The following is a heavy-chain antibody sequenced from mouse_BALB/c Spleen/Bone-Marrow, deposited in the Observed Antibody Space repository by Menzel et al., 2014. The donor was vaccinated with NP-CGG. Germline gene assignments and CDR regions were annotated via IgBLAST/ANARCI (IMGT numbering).Heavy chain of an antibody. CDR1: GFTFSDYG. J-gene: IGHJ1*01. CDR2: ISNLAYSI. D-gene: IGHD1-1*01. CDR3: ARDYYGSSYWYFDV. V-gene: IGHV5-15*02. Sequence: DVKLVESGGGLVQPGGSRKLSCAASGFTFSDYGMAWVRQAPGKGPEWVAFISNLAYSIYYADTVTGRFTISRENAKNTLYLEMSSLRSEDTAMYYCARDYYGSSYWYFDVWGAGTTVTVSS.